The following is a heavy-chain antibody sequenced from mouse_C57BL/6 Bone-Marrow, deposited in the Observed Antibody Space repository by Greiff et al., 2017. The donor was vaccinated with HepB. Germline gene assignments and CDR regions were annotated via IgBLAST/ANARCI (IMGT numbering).Heavy chain of an antibody. CDR3: ARLRRYAMDY. J-gene: IGHJ4*01. CDR2: IRNKANGYTT. D-gene: IGHD2-12*01. Sequence: DVKLVESGGGLVQPGGSLSLSCAASGFTFTDYYMSWVRQPPGKALEWLGFIRNKANGYTTEYSASVKGRFTISRDNSQSILYLQMNALRAEDSATYYCARLRRYAMDYWGQGTSVTVSS. V-gene: IGHV7-3*01. CDR1: GFTFTDYY.